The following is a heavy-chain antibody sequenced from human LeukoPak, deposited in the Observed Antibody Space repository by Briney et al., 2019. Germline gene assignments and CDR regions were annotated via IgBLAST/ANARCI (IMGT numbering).Heavy chain of an antibody. D-gene: IGHD1-26*01. CDR2: INHSGST. Sequence: SETLSLTCAVYGGSISRYYWSWIRQPPGKGLEWIGEINHSGSTNYNPSLKSRVTISVDTSKNQFSLKLSSVTAADTAVYYCAREYRAHYYYYMDVWGKGTTVTVPS. CDR3: AREYRAHYYYYMDV. V-gene: IGHV4-34*01. J-gene: IGHJ6*03. CDR1: GGSISRYY.